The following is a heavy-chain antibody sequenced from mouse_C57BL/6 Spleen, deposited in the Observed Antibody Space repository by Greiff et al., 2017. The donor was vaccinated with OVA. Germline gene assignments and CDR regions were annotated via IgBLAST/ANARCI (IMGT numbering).Heavy chain of an antibody. CDR3: TRTAGIYYDYDGFAY. CDR1: GYTFTDYA. J-gene: IGHJ3*01. D-gene: IGHD2-4*01. V-gene: IGHV1-15*01. CDR2: IDPETGGT. Sequence: QVQLQQSGAELVRPGASVTLSCKASGYTFTDYAMHWVKPTPVHGLEWIGAIDPETGGTAYTQKFKGKATLTADKSSSTAYIELRSLTSEDSAVYYCTRTAGIYYDYDGFAYWGQGTLVTVSA.